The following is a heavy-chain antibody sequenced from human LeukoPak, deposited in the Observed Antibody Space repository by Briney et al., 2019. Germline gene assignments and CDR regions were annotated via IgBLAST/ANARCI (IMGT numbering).Heavy chain of an antibody. D-gene: IGHD3-22*01. J-gene: IGHJ4*02. CDR2: IYSGGST. CDR1: GFTVSSNY. CDR3: AREGYYYDSSGYRSYFDY. Sequence: GGSLRLSCAASGFTVSSNYMNWVRQAPGKGLEWVSVIYSGGSTYYADSVKGRFTISRDHSKNTLYLQMNSLRAEDTAVYCCAREGYYYDSSGYRSYFDYWGQGTLVTVSS. V-gene: IGHV3-53*01.